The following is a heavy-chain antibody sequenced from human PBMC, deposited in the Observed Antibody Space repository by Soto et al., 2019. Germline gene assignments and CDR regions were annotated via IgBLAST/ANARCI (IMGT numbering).Heavy chain of an antibody. CDR1: GFTFSSYA. D-gene: IGHD3-3*01. CDR2: ISGSGGST. V-gene: IGHV3-23*01. Sequence: VGSLRLSCAASGFTFSSYAMSWVRQAPGKGLEWVSAISGSGGSTYYAASVKGRFTISRDNSKNTLYLQMNSLRAEDTAVYYCAKDRVPITIFGVVIIPPDGFDYWGQGPLVTVSS. CDR3: AKDRVPITIFGVVIIPPDGFDY. J-gene: IGHJ4*02.